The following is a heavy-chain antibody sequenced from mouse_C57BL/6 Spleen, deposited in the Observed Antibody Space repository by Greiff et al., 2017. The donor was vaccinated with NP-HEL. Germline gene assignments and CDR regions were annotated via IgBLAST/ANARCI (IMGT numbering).Heavy chain of an antibody. CDR2: IDPSDSYT. CDR1: GYTFTSYW. Sequence: QVQLQQPGAELVMPGASVKLSCKASGYTFTSYWMHWVKQRPGQGLEWIGEIDPSDSYTNYNQKFKGKSTLTVDKSSSTAYMQLSSLTSEDSAVYDCARWTPPSLDYWGQGTTLTVSS. V-gene: IGHV1-69*01. CDR3: ARWTPPSLDY. J-gene: IGHJ2*01.